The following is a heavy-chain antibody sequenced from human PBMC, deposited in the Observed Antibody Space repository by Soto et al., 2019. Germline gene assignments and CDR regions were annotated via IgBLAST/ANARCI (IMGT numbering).Heavy chain of an antibody. V-gene: IGHV3-30*03. D-gene: IGHD3-3*01. J-gene: IGHJ4*02. CDR3: ATMERLFDY. CDR2: ISYDGSNK. CDR1: GFTFSSYG. Sequence: GGSLRLSCAASGFTFSSYGMHWVRQAPGKGLEWVAVISYDGSNKYYADSVKGRFTISRDNSKNRLYLQMNSLRAEDTAVYYCATMERLFDYWGQGTLVTVSS.